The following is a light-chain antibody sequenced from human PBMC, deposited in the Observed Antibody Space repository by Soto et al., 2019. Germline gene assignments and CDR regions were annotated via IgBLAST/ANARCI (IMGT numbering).Light chain of an antibody. CDR1: KLGDKY. CDR2: QDS. V-gene: IGLV3-1*01. J-gene: IGLJ1*01. CDR3: QAWDSSTYV. Sequence: SYELTQPPSVSVSPGQTASITCYGDKLGDKYACWYQQKPGQSPVLVIYQDSKRPSGIPERFSGSNSGNTATLTISGTQAMDEADYYCQAWDSSTYVFGTGPKLTVL.